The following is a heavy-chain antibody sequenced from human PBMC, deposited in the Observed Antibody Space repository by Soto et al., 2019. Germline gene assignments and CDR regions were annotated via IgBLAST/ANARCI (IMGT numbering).Heavy chain of an antibody. V-gene: IGHV4-34*01. CDR1: GGSLSGYC. D-gene: IGHD1-26*01. Sequence: SETLSLTCAVYGGSLSGYCWSWIRQAPGKALEWIGEFNHSGDTNYNPSLKSRVTISADTSKNQVFLNLSSVTAADTAMYYCARHHVRGRTIAGAAEFWGQGTLVTVSS. CDR3: ARHHVRGRTIAGAAEF. CDR2: FNHSGDT. J-gene: IGHJ4*02.